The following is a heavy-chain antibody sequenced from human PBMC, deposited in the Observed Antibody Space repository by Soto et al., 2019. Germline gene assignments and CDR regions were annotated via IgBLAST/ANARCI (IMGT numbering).Heavy chain of an antibody. Sequence: SETLSLTCSVSGDSIDTIAYFWSWVRQRPGEGLEWLGHIYYSGHTNYNPSLKSRLTLSIDTSANQFSLKLTSVTDADTALYYCERDPEYAAIAYWGQGKLVTVSS. J-gene: IGHJ4*02. D-gene: IGHD2-15*01. CDR2: IYYSGHT. V-gene: IGHV4-31*03. CDR3: ERDPEYAAIAY. CDR1: GDSIDTIAYF.